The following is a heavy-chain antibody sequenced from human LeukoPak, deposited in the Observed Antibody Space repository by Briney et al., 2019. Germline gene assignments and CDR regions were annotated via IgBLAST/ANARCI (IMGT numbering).Heavy chain of an antibody. Sequence: SETLSLTCAVYGGCFSGYYWSWIRQPPGKGLEWIGEINHSGSTNYNPSLKSRVTISVDTSKNQFSLKLSSVTAADTAVYYCARGVTMADAFDIWGQGTMVTVSS. D-gene: IGHD3-10*01. CDR2: INHSGST. J-gene: IGHJ3*02. CDR1: GGCFSGYY. V-gene: IGHV4-34*01. CDR3: ARGVTMADAFDI.